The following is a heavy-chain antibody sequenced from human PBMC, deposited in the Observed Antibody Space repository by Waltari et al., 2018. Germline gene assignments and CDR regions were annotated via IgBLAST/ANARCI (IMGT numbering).Heavy chain of an antibody. V-gene: IGHV3-7*01. CDR1: GFTFSSYW. CDR3: ARDRVGVVIPSLFFDI. Sequence: EVQLVESGGGLVQPGGSLRLSCAASGFTFSSYWMSWVRQAPGKGLEWVANIKQDGSEKYYVDSVKGRFTISRDNAKNSLYLQMNSLRAEDTAVYYCARDRVGVVIPSLFFDIWGQGTMVTVSS. CDR2: IKQDGSEK. D-gene: IGHD3-3*01. J-gene: IGHJ3*02.